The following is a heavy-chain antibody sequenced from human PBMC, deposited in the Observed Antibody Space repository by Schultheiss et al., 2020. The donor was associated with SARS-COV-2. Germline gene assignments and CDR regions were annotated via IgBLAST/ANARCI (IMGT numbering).Heavy chain of an antibody. CDR1: GFTFRNYW. D-gene: IGHD6-19*01. V-gene: IGHV3-7*01. CDR2: IKQDGSVR. Sequence: GGSLRLSCAVSGFTFRNYWMDWVRQAPGKGLEWVANIKQDGSVRHYVASVRGRFIASRDNAKNSLYLQMNSLRAEDTAVYYCARDGSSGWPTWGQGTLVTVSS. J-gene: IGHJ5*02. CDR3: ARDGSSGWPT.